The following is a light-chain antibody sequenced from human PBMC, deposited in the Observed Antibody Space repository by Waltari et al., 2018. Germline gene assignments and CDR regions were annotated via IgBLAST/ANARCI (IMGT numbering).Light chain of an antibody. CDR1: SSDVGGYNL. CDR2: EGS. V-gene: IGLV2-23*03. Sequence: QPASVSGSPGQSITISCTGTSSDVGGYNLVSWYQQHPGKAPKLMIYEGSKRPSGVSNRFSGSKSGNTASLTISGLQAEDEADYYCCSYAGSSTFVFGGGTKLTVL. J-gene: IGLJ2*01. CDR3: CSYAGSSTFV.